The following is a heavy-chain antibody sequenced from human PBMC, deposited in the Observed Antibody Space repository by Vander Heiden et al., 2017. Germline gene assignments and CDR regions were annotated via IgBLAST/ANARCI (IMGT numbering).Heavy chain of an antibody. Sequence: QVQLVQSGAAVKKPGASVKVSCKASGYTFTSYDIHWVRQATGQGLEWMGWMNPNSGNTGYAQKFQGRVTMTRNTSISTAYMELSSLRSEDTAVYYCARIRLDYDILTGYYPRAPDYWGQGTLVTVSS. J-gene: IGHJ4*02. CDR3: ARIRLDYDILTGYYPRAPDY. V-gene: IGHV1-8*01. CDR1: GYTFTSYD. D-gene: IGHD3-9*01. CDR2: MNPNSGNT.